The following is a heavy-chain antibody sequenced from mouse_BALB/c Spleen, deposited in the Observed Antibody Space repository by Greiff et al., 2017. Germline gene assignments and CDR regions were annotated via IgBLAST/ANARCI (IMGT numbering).Heavy chain of an antibody. CDR3: ARVYYGNYRSAWFAY. Sequence: QVHVKQSGPGLVAPSQSLSITCTVSGFSLTSYGVHWVRQPPGKGLEWLGVIWAGGSTNYNSALMSRLSISKDNSKSQVFLKMNSLQTDDTAMYYCARVYYGNYRSAWFAYWGQGTLVTVSA. CDR1: GFSLTSYG. J-gene: IGHJ3*01. V-gene: IGHV2-9*02. CDR2: IWAGGST. D-gene: IGHD2-1*01.